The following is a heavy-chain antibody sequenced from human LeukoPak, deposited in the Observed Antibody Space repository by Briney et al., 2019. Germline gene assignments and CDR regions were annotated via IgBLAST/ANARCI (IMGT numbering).Heavy chain of an antibody. Sequence: ASVKVSCKASGYTFTGYYMHWVRQAPGLGLEWMGWINPNSGGTNYAQKFQGRVTMTRDTSISTAYMELSRLRSDDTAVYYCAPTTGYSSGWDFDYWGQGTLVTVSS. CDR3: APTTGYSSGWDFDY. J-gene: IGHJ4*02. D-gene: IGHD6-19*01. CDR2: INPNSGGT. CDR1: GYTFTGYY. V-gene: IGHV1-2*02.